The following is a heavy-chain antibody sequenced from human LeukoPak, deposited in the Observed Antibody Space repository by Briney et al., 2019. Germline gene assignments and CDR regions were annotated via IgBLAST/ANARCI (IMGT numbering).Heavy chain of an antibody. CDR2: ISSSSSYI. CDR3: ARGFGYYDILTGYFDY. CDR1: GFTFSSYI. D-gene: IGHD3-9*01. V-gene: IGHV3-21*01. J-gene: IGHJ4*02. Sequence: PGGSLRLSCAASGFTFSSYIMNWVRQAPGKGLEWVSSISSSSSYIYHADSVKGRFTISRDNAKNSLYLQMNSLRAEDTAVYYCARGFGYYDILTGYFDYWGQGTLVTVSS.